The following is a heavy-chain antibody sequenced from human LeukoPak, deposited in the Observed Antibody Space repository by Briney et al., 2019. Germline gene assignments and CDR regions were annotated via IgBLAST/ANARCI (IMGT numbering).Heavy chain of an antibody. CDR1: GYTFTGYY. V-gene: IGHV1-2*02. CDR3: ARAYSSGSAPFDY. Sequence: GASVKVSCKASGYTFTGYYMHWVRQAPGQGLEWMGWINPNSGGTNYAQKFQSRVTMTRDTSISTAYMELSRLRSDDTAVYYCARAYSSGSAPFDYWGQGTLVTVSS. J-gene: IGHJ4*02. D-gene: IGHD6-19*01. CDR2: INPNSGGT.